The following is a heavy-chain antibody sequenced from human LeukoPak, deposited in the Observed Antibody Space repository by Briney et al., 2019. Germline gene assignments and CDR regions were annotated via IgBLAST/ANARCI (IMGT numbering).Heavy chain of an antibody. D-gene: IGHD5-18*01. CDR3: SRGLGWIHS. CDR2: ISSSGSTI. CDR1: GFSFSSYN. J-gene: IGHJ5*02. Sequence: GGSLRLSCAASGFSFSSYNMNWVRQAPGKGLEWVSYISSSGSTIYYADSVKGRFTISRDNAKNSLYLQMNSLRAGDTAVYYCSRGLGWIHSWGQGTLVTVSS. V-gene: IGHV3-48*04.